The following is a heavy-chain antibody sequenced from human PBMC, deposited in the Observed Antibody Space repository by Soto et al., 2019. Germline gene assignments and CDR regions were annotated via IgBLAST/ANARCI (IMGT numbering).Heavy chain of an antibody. CDR1: GTSISSYY. J-gene: IGHJ5*02. CDR3: ARVVTNWFDP. Sequence: SETLSLTCTVSGTSISSYYWSWIRQPAGKGLEWIGRIYNGLNTNYNPALKSRVTMSVDTSKNQFSLNLTSVTAADTAVYYCARVVTNWFDPLGQGTLVTVSS. V-gene: IGHV4-4*07. CDR2: IYNGLNT. D-gene: IGHD2-21*01.